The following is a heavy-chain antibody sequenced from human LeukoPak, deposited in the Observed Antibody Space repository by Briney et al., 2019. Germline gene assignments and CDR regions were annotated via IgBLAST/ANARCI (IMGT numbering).Heavy chain of an antibody. Sequence: PGGSLRLSCAASGFTFSTYTMTWVRQAPGKGLEWVSTIDGRGVDIYYAGSVKGRFTISRDNSRNTIYLQMNSLRAEDTAFYYCAKDRAGTPWADWGQGTLVTVSS. CDR2: IDGRGVDI. J-gene: IGHJ4*02. V-gene: IGHV3-23*01. D-gene: IGHD1-1*01. CDR1: GFTFSTYT. CDR3: AKDRAGTPWAD.